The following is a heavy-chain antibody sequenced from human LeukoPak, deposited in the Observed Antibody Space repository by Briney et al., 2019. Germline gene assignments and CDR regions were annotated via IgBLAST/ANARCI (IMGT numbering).Heavy chain of an antibody. V-gene: IGHV4-31*03. D-gene: IGHD5-12*01. J-gene: IGHJ5*02. CDR3: ARDSGFGNNWFDP. CDR1: GGSISSGGYY. CDR2: IYYSGST. Sequence: SETLSLTCTVSGGSISSGGYYWSWIRQHPGTGLEWLGYIYYSGSTYYNPSLKSRVTISVDTSKNQFSLKLSSVTAADTAVYYCARDSGFGNNWFDPWGQGTLVTVSS.